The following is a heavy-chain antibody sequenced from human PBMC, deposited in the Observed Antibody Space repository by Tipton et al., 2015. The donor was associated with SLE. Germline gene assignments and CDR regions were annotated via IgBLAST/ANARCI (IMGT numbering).Heavy chain of an antibody. CDR3: ATSWSTGSLASDF. CDR1: NASINSGSYY. J-gene: IGHJ3*01. CDR2: IYTSGST. D-gene: IGHD2-2*01. V-gene: IGHV4-61*09. Sequence: TLSLTCTVSNASINSGSYYWSWIRQPAGTGLEWIGYIYTSGSTSYNPSLKSRVTMSVDRSNNQFSLTLNSVTAADTAVYYCATSWSTGSLASDFWGQGTVVTVSS.